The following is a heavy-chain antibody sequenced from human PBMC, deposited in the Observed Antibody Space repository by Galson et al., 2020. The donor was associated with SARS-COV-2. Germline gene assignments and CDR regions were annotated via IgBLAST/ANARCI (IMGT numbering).Heavy chain of an antibody. V-gene: IGHV4-39*07. CDR1: GGSISSSSYY. J-gene: IGHJ5*02. Sequence: SETLSLTCTVSGGSISSSSYYWGWLRQPPGKGLEWIGSIYYSGSTYYNPSLKSRVTISVDTSKNQFSLKLSSVSAADTAVYYCARDRIAARPGWFDPWGQGTLVTVSS. CDR2: IYYSGST. CDR3: ARDRIAARPGWFDP. D-gene: IGHD6-6*01.